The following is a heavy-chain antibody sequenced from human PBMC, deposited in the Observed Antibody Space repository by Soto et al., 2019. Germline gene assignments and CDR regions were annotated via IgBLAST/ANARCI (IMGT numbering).Heavy chain of an antibody. CDR3: TRGPRPSSAGTGAY. D-gene: IGHD6-13*01. J-gene: IGHJ4*02. Sequence: EVQLVESGGGLVQPGGSLRLSCAASGFAFDSYWMHWVRQVPGEGPVWVSRIEYDGTTTTYADSVKGRFTISRDNAKNTLYLQMNSLRAEDTAVYYCTRGPRPSSAGTGAYWGQGTLGTVSS. V-gene: IGHV3-74*01. CDR1: GFAFDSYW. CDR2: IEYDGTTT.